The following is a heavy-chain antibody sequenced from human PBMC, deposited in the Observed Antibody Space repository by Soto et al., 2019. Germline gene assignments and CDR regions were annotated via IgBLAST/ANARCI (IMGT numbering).Heavy chain of an antibody. J-gene: IGHJ6*02. CDR2: IYPGDSDT. Sequence: LGESLKISCKGPGYTFTDYWIGWVRQLPGKGLEWMGIIYPGDSDTRYSPSFQGHVTITVDKSTSTAYLQWTTLKASDTAMYYCAIYISNFCYYYYAMDVWGQGTTVTVYS. CDR3: AIYISNFCYYYYAMDV. CDR1: GYTFTDYW. D-gene: IGHD4-4*01. V-gene: IGHV5-51*01.